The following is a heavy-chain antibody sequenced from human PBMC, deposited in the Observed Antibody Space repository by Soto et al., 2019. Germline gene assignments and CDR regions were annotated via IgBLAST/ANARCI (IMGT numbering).Heavy chain of an antibody. CDR3: ARGRYGDY. J-gene: IGHJ4*02. D-gene: IGHD1-1*01. Sequence: QVHLVQSGAEVRKPGASVKVSCKGSGYTFTSYGIAWVRQAPGQGLEWMGWISAHNDNTNYAQKVQGRVTVTRGTSTSTAYMELRNLRADDTAVYYCARGRYGDYWGQGALVTVSS. V-gene: IGHV1-18*01. CDR1: GYTFTSYG. CDR2: ISAHNDNT.